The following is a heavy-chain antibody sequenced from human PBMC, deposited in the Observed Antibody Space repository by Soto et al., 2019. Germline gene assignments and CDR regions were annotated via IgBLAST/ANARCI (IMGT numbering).Heavy chain of an antibody. CDR3: ARGRGYRNWFDP. D-gene: IGHD1-1*01. CDR1: GGSFSGYY. CDR2: INHSGST. Sequence: ASETLSLTCAVYGGSFSGYYWSWIRQPPGKGLEWIGEINHSGSTNYNPSLKSRVTISVDTSKNQFSLKLSSVTAADTAVYYCARGRGYRNWFDPWGQGTLVTVSS. V-gene: IGHV4-34*01. J-gene: IGHJ5*02.